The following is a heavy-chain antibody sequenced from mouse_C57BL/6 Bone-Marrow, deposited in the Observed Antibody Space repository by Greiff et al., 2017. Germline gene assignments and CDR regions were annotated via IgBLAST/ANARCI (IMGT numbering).Heavy chain of an antibody. J-gene: IGHJ1*03. CDR2: IHPNSGST. D-gene: IGHD2-4*01. CDR1: GYTFTSYW. CDR3: ARWDDYDEGYFDV. V-gene: IGHV1-64*01. Sequence: QVQLQQPGAELVKPGASVKLSCKASGYTFTSYWMHWVKQRPGQGLEWIGMIHPNSGSTNYNEKFKSKATLTVDKSSSTAYMQLSSLTSEDSAVYYCARWDDYDEGYFDVWGTGTTFTVSS.